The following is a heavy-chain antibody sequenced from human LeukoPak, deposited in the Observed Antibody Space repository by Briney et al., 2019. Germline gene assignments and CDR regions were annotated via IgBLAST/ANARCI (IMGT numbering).Heavy chain of an antibody. D-gene: IGHD2-2*02. V-gene: IGHV3-23*01. CDR1: GFTFSSYA. CDR3: AKEAFRYCSSTSCYRGDY. Sequence: GGSLRLSCAASGFTFSSYAMSWVRQAPGKRLEWVSAISGSGGSTYYADSVKGRFTISRDNSKNTLYLQMNSLRAEDTAVYYCAKEAFRYCSSTSCYRGDYWGQGTLVTVSS. J-gene: IGHJ4*02. CDR2: ISGSGGST.